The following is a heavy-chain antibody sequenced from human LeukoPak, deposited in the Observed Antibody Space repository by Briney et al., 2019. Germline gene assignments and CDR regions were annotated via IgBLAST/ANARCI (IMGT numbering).Heavy chain of an antibody. Sequence: SETLSLTCTVSGGSINTYFWSWIRQPPGKGPEWIGYIYYSGSATYNPSLKSRVTISVDTSKNQFSLKLSSVTAADTGLYYCARGLNSGSYAPFNYWGQGTLVTVSS. CDR1: GGSINTYF. CDR2: IYYSGSA. D-gene: IGHD3-16*01. J-gene: IGHJ4*02. CDR3: ARGLNSGSYAPFNY. V-gene: IGHV4-59*01.